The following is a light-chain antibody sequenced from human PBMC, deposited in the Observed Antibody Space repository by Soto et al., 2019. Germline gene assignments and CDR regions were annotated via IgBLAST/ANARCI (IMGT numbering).Light chain of an antibody. CDR3: QQSYSTPRT. CDR2: AAS. J-gene: IGKJ1*01. CDR1: QSISNY. V-gene: IGKV1-39*01. Sequence: DIQMTQSPSSLSASVGDRVTITCRASQSISNYLNWYQQKPGKAPKLLIYAASSLQSGVPSRFSGSGSGTDFTFTISSLQPEGFATYYCQQSYSTPRTFGQGTKVDIK.